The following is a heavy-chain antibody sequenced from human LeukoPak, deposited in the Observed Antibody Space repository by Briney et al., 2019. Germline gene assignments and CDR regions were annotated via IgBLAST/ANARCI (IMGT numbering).Heavy chain of an antibody. D-gene: IGHD3-10*01. J-gene: IGHJ2*01. Sequence: PGGSLRLSCAASGFTFSNYAMSWVRRAPRKGLEWFSTVRDKGDDTAHADSVKGWFTISRDNAKNPLSLLMTILRAEDTALYYCARVGPLATRSAGHYFFDLWGRGTLVTVSS. CDR1: GFTFSNYA. CDR3: ARVGPLATRSAGHYFFDL. CDR2: VRDKGDDT. V-gene: IGHV3-23*01.